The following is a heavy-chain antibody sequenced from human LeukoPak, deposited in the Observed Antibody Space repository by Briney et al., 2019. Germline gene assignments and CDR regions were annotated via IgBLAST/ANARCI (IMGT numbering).Heavy chain of an antibody. CDR3: ARETDYSDSNGFHRAFDN. J-gene: IGHJ4*02. D-gene: IGHD3-22*01. CDR2: IRYDGSNK. V-gene: IGHV3-30*02. Sequence: PGGSLRLSCAAFGFTFSSYGMHWVRQAPGKGLEWVAFIRYDGSNKYYADSVKGRFTISRDNSKNTLYLQMNSLRAEDTAVYYCARETDYSDSNGFHRAFDNWGQGALVTVSS. CDR1: GFTFSSYG.